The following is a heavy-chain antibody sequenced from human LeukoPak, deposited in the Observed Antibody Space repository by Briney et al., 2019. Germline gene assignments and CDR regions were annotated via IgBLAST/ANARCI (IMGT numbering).Heavy chain of an antibody. CDR3: ARVAAAGLYYFDY. CDR2: IYSVGST. Sequence: PGGSLRLSCAASGFTVSSNYMSWVRQAPGKGLERVSVIYSVGSTYYEDSVKGRFTISRHKSKNTLYLQMNSLRAEDTAVYYCARVAAAGLYYFDYWGQGTLVTVSS. J-gene: IGHJ4*02. D-gene: IGHD6-13*01. CDR1: GFTVSSNY. V-gene: IGHV3-53*04.